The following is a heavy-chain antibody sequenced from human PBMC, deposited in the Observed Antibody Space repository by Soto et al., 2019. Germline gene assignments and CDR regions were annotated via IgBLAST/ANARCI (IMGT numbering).Heavy chain of an antibody. D-gene: IGHD5-12*01. J-gene: IGHJ4*02. CDR2: IFSSGST. Sequence: SETLSLTCAVSGGSINTFYWSWVRQPAGKGLEWIGRIFSSGSTSFNPSLESRVAMSVDTSKNHFSLNLSSVTAADMAVYYCAREGSYSAYNFAHGIQLWSFDFWGQGALVTVSS. CDR3: AREGSYSAYNFAHGIQLWSFDF. CDR1: GGSINTFY. V-gene: IGHV4-4*07.